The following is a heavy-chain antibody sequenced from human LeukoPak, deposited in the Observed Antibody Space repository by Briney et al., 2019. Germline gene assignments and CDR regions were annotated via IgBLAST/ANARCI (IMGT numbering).Heavy chain of an antibody. CDR2: INLNGREK. CDR1: GFTFSSYW. D-gene: IGHD2-8*01. Sequence: PGGSLRLSCAASGFTFSSYWLSWVRQAPGKGLEWVANINLNGREKYYLDSVKGRFTISRDNAKNSLYLEMNSLRAEDTAVYYCTCDLDRSDGLWGQGTMVTVSS. V-gene: IGHV3-7*01. J-gene: IGHJ3*01. CDR3: TCDLDRSDGL.